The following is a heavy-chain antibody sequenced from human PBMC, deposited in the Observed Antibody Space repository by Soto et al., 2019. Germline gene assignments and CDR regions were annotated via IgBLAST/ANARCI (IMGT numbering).Heavy chain of an antibody. D-gene: IGHD2-2*01. CDR2: ISSSGSTI. Sequence: EVQLVESGGGLVQPGGSLRLSCAASGFTFSSYEMNWVRQAPGKGLEWVSYISSSGSTIYYADSVKGRFTISRDNAKNSLDRQMNSLRAEDTAVYYCARESAHPIVVVPAAIYDYYGMDVWGQGTTVTVSS. J-gene: IGHJ6*02. CDR1: GFTFSSYE. V-gene: IGHV3-48*03. CDR3: ARESAHPIVVVPAAIYDYYGMDV.